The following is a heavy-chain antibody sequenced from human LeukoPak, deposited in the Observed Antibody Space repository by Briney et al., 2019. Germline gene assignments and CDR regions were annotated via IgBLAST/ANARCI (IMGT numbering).Heavy chain of an antibody. J-gene: IGHJ4*02. Sequence: GASVKVSCKASGGTFSSYAISWVRQAPGQGLEWMGGIIPIFGTANYAQKFQGRVTITADESTSTAYMELSSLRSEDTAVYYCARGLHRITILGVVINKYRGNGYFDYWGQGTLVTVSS. CDR3: ARGLHRITILGVVINKYRGNGYFDY. D-gene: IGHD3-3*01. V-gene: IGHV1-69*13. CDR2: IIPIFGTA. CDR1: GGTFSSYA.